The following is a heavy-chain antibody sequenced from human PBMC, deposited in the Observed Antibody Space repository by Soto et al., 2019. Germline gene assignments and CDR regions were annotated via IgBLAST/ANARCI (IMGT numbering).Heavy chain of an antibody. J-gene: IGHJ6*02. CDR1: GGSTTHYS. V-gene: IGHV5-51*01. Sequence: GESKPLSSKGSGGSTTHYSIVLVRTLDGDGLEWMGIIYPGDSDTRYSPSFQGQVTISADKTISTAYLQWSSLKASDTAMYYCARLEPTAMANYYYYGIDVWGQGTTVPVSS. CDR2: IYPGDSDT. CDR3: ARLEPTAMANYYYYGIDV. D-gene: IGHD5-18*01.